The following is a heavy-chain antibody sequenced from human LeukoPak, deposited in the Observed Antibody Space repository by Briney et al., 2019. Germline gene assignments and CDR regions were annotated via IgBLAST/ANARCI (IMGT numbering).Heavy chain of an antibody. J-gene: IGHJ4*02. CDR1: GYTFTSYG. Sequence: RASVKVSCKASGYTFTSYGISWVRQAPGQGLEWMGWISAYNGNTNYAQKFQGRVTITADESTSTAYMDLRSLTSEDTAIYYCARVANYDDGGGASMYYFDYWGQGTLVTVSS. CDR2: ISAYNGNT. V-gene: IGHV1-18*01. CDR3: ARVANYDDGGGASMYYFDY. D-gene: IGHD3-22*01.